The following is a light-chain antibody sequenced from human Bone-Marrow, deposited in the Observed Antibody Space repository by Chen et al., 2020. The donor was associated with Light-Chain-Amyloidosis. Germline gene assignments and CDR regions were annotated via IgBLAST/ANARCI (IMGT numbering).Light chain of an antibody. CDR3: QVWDRSSDRPV. CDR1: NIGSTS. J-gene: IGLJ3*02. Sequence: SYVLTQPSSVSVAPGQTATIACGGNNIGSTSVHWYQQTPGQAPLLVVYDDSDRPSGIPERVSGSNSGNPATLTISRVEAGYEADYYCQVWDRSSDRPVFGGGTKLTVL. V-gene: IGLV3-21*02. CDR2: DDS.